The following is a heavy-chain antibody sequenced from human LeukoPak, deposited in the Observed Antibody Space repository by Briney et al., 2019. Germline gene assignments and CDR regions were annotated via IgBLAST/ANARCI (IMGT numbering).Heavy chain of an antibody. Sequence: GRSLSLSCAASGFTFNNYGIHWVRQAPGKGLEWVAVISYDGSNRYYADSVKGRFTISRDNSKNTLYLQMNSLRAEDTAVYYCAKDFAKYCSGGCDFQHWGQGTLVTVSS. CDR3: AKDFAKYCSGGCDFQH. V-gene: IGHV3-30*18. CDR1: GFTFNNYG. D-gene: IGHD2-15*01. J-gene: IGHJ1*01. CDR2: ISYDGSNR.